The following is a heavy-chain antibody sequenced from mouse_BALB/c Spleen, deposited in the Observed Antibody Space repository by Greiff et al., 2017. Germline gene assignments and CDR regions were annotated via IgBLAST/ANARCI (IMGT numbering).Heavy chain of an antibody. CDR3: ARRGYYGSSYVHYAMDY. CDR2: IDTSDSYT. J-gene: IGHJ4*01. D-gene: IGHD1-1*01. Sequence: QVQLQQSGAELVMPGASVKMSCKASGYTFTDYWMHWVKQRPGQGLEWIGAIDTSDSYTSYNQKFKGKATLTVDESSSTAYMQLSSLTSEDSAVYYCARRGYYGSSYVHYAMDYWGQGTSVTVSS. CDR1: GYTFTDYW. V-gene: IGHV1-69*01.